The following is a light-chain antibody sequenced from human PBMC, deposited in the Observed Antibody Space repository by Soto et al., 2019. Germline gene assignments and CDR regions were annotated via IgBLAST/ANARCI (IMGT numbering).Light chain of an antibody. J-gene: IGKJ4*01. CDR1: QTIRDSY. V-gene: IGKV3-20*01. Sequence: EIVLTQSPGTLSVSPGERATLSCRASQTIRDSYVAWYQQKPGQAPRLLIYGASSRATGVPDRFSGRGSGTGFTLIISRLEPEDFAVYYCQQYGSSPLTFGGGTKVEIK. CDR3: QQYGSSPLT. CDR2: GAS.